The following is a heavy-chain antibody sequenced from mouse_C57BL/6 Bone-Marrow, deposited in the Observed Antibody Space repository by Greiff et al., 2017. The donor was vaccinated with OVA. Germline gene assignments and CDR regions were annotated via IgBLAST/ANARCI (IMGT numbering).Heavy chain of an antibody. Sequence: EVQLQQSGPELVKPGASVKIPCKASGYTFTDYNMDWVKQSHGKSLEWIGDINPNNGGTIYNQKFKGKATLTVDKSSSTAYMELRSLTSEDTAVYYCARGIYYDYEGYYAMDYWGQGTSVTVSS. CDR2: INPNNGGT. V-gene: IGHV1-18*01. J-gene: IGHJ4*01. D-gene: IGHD2-4*01. CDR3: ARGIYYDYEGYYAMDY. CDR1: GYTFTDYN.